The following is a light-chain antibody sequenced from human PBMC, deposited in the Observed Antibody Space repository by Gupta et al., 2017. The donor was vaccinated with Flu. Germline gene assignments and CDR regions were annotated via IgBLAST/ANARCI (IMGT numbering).Light chain of an antibody. Sequence: EVVLTQSPGTLSLSPGERATLSCRARQSIRTYLAWYQKRPGQAPRRLIYGASNRAKGSIASCSGSGDGTDVNLTISSREPEDFEVYYCQQRTSGHPMYIFGQGTKLEIK. J-gene: IGKJ2*01. CDR1: QSIRTY. V-gene: IGKV3D-11*02. CDR3: QQRTSGHPMYI. CDR2: GAS.